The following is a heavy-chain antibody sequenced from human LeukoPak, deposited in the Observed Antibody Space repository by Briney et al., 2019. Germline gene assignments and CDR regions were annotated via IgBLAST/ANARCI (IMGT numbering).Heavy chain of an antibody. V-gene: IGHV3-48*01. J-gene: IGHJ4*02. CDR3: ARGPLTLWFYFDY. Sequence: GGSLRLSCAASGFTFSSYSMNWVRQAPGKGLEWVSYISSSSSTIYYADSVKGRFTISRDNARNSLYLQMNSLRAEDTAVYYCARGPLTLWFYFDYWGQGTLVTVSS. D-gene: IGHD3-10*01. CDR2: ISSSSSTI. CDR1: GFTFSSYS.